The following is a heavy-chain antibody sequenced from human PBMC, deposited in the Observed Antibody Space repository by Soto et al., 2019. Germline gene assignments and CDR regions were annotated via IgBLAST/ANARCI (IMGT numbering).Heavy chain of an antibody. CDR2: INHSGST. V-gene: IGHV4-34*01. D-gene: IGHD2-2*01. CDR1: GGSFSGYY. J-gene: IGHJ6*03. Sequence: QVQLQQWGAGLLKPSETLSLTCAVYGGSFSGYYWSWIRQPPGKGLAWIGEINHSGSTNYNPSLKSRVTISVDTSKNQFPLKLSSVTAADTAVYYCARGRPCSSTSCPPRHYYYYYMDVWGKGTTVTVSS. CDR3: ARGRPCSSTSCPPRHYYYYYMDV.